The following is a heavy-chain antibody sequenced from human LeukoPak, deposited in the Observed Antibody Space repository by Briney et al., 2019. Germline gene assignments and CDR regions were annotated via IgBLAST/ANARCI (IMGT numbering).Heavy chain of an antibody. V-gene: IGHV4-34*01. D-gene: IGHD3-10*01. J-gene: IGHJ4*02. CDR3: ARDLRGVIRYFDY. CDR2: IDHSGST. CDR1: GGSFSGYY. Sequence: SETLSLTCAVYGGSFSGYYWSWIRQPPGKGLEWIGEIDHSGSTNYNPSLKSRVTISVDTSKNQFSLKLSSVTAADTAVYYCARDLRGVIRYFDYWGQGTLVTVSS.